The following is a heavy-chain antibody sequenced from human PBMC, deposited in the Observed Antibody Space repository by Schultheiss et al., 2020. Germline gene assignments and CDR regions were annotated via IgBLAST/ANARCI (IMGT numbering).Heavy chain of an antibody. Sequence: GGSLRLSCAASGFTFSSYEMNWVRQAPGKGLEWVSYISSSGSTIYYADSVKGRFTISRDNAKNSLYLQMNSLRAEDTAVYYCARDLYSSGWYDAFDIWGQGTMVTVSS. J-gene: IGHJ3*02. CDR1: GFTFSSYE. CDR3: ARDLYSSGWYDAFDI. V-gene: IGHV3-48*03. CDR2: ISSSGSTI. D-gene: IGHD6-19*01.